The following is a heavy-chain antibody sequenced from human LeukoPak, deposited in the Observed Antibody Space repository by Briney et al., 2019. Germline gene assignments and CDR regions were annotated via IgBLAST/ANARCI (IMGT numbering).Heavy chain of an antibody. D-gene: IGHD3-22*01. CDR1: GGTFSSYA. Sequence: SVEVSCKASGGTFSSYAISWVRQAPGQGLEWMGGIIPIFGTANYAQKFQGRVTITTDESTSTAYMELSSLRSEDTAVYYCARELLNYYDSSGYPTGAFDIWGQGTMVTVSS. CDR2: IIPIFGTA. CDR3: ARELLNYYDSSGYPTGAFDI. V-gene: IGHV1-69*05. J-gene: IGHJ3*02.